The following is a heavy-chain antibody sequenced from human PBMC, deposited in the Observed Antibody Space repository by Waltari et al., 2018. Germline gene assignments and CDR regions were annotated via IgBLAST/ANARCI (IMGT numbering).Heavy chain of an antibody. CDR2: IYYRGCT. J-gene: IGHJ6*02. V-gene: IGHV4-39*02. D-gene: IGHD4-4*01. CDR3: ARETEVTTYYGMDV. Sequence: QLQLQESGPGLVKPSETLSLTCTVSGGSISSSSYYWGWIRQPPGKGLEWIGSIYYRGCTYYTPSLKSRGTISVDTSKNQFSLKLRSVTAADTAVYYCARETEVTTYYGMDVWGQGTTVTVSS. CDR1: GGSISSSSYY.